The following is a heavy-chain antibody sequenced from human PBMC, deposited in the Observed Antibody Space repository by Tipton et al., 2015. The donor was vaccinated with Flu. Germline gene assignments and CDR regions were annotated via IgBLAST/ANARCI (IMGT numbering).Heavy chain of an antibody. V-gene: IGHV4-61*02. CDR1: GGSISSGSYY. D-gene: IGHD4-17*01. CDR2: IYTSGST. CDR3: ARDRVGDYSGFDP. J-gene: IGHJ5*02. Sequence: TLSLTCTVSGGSISSGSYYWSWIRQPAGKGLEWIGRIYTSGSTNYNPSLKSRVTISVDTSKNQFSLKLRSVTAADTAVYYCARDRVGDYSGFDPWGQGTLVTVSS.